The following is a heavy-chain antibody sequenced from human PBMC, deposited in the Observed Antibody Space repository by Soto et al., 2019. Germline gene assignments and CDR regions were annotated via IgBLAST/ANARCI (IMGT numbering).Heavy chain of an antibody. D-gene: IGHD3-3*01. CDR1: GFTFSSYG. V-gene: IGHV3-30*18. CDR2: ISYDGSNK. Sequence: GGSLRLSCAASGFTFSSYGMHWVRQAPGKGLEWVAVISYDGSNKYYADSVKGRFTISRDNSKNTLYLQMKSLRAEDTAVYYWAKDLDRSAIGSSYESPYSYGMDFWGQGTMVTVSS. CDR3: AKDLDRSAIGSSYESPYSYGMDF. J-gene: IGHJ6*02.